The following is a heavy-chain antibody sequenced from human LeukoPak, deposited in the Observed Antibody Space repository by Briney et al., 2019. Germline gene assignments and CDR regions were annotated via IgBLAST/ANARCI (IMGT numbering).Heavy chain of an antibody. CDR3: ATGGRGWLLPYYYYYGMDV. Sequence: PGGSLRLSCAASGLIVSSNYMTWVRQAPGKGLEWVSVIYSGGSIYYADSVKGRFTISRDNSRNTLYLQMNSLRAEDTAVYYCATGGRGWLLPYYYYYGMDVWGQGTTVTVSS. D-gene: IGHD3-22*01. CDR2: IYSGGSI. J-gene: IGHJ6*02. V-gene: IGHV3-53*01. CDR1: GLIVSSNY.